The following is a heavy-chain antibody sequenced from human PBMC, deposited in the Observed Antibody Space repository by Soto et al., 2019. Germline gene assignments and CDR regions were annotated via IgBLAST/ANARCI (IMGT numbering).Heavy chain of an antibody. CDR2: IIPIFGTA. CDR3: AREGGYYYDSSGYWRAFDI. Sequence: SVKVSCKASGGTFSSYAISWVRQAPGQGLEWMGGIIPIFGTANYARKFQGRVTITADESTSTAYMELSSLRSEDTAVYYCAREGGYYYDSSGYWRAFDIWGQGTMVTVSS. CDR1: GGTFSSYA. D-gene: IGHD3-22*01. V-gene: IGHV1-69*13. J-gene: IGHJ3*02.